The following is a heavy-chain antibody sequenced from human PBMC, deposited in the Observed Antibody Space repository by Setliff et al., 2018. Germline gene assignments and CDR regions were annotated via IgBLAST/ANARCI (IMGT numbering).Heavy chain of an antibody. V-gene: IGHV4-4*07. J-gene: IGHJ6*03. CDR3: ARAGGGSSFTAYYYYYMDV. D-gene: IGHD6-13*01. CDR2: IYTSGST. Sequence: SETLSLTCTVSGGSISSYYWSWIRQPAGKGLEWIGRIYTSGSTNYNPSLKSQVTMSVDTSKNQFSLKLSSVTAADTAVYYCARAGGGSSFTAYYYYYMDVWGKGTTVTISS. CDR1: GGSISSYY.